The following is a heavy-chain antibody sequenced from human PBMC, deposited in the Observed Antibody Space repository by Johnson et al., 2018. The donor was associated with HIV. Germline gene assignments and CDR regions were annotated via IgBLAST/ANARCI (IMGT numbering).Heavy chain of an antibody. J-gene: IGHJ3*02. D-gene: IGHD3-10*01. V-gene: IGHV3-53*01. CDR3: ARDLYYGSGSSVAFDI. CDR2: IYSGGST. CDR1: GFTVSSNY. Sequence: VQLVESGGGLIQPGGSLRLSCAASGFTVSSNYMSWVRQAPGKGLEWVSVIYSGGSTDYPDSVKGRFTISRDNSKNTLYLQMNSLRAEDTALYYCARDLYYGSGSSVAFDIWGQGTMVTVSS.